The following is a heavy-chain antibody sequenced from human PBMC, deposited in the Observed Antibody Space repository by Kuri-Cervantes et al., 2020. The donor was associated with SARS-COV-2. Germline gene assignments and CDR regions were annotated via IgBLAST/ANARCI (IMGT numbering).Heavy chain of an antibody. Sequence: SETLSLTCTVSGGSISSYYWSWIRQPAGKGLEWIGRIYTSGSTNYNPSLKSRVTISVDTSKNQFSLKLSSVTAADTAVYYCARARPGPEDSSGYYRLFDYWGQGTLVTVSS. CDR2: IYTSGST. V-gene: IGHV4-4*07. J-gene: IGHJ4*02. CDR3: ARARPGPEDSSGYYRLFDY. D-gene: IGHD3-22*01. CDR1: GGSISSYY.